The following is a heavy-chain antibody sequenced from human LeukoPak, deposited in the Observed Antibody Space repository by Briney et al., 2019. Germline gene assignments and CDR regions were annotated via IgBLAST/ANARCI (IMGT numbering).Heavy chain of an antibody. D-gene: IGHD6-19*01. V-gene: IGHV4-59*01. J-gene: IGHJ5*02. Sequence: KSSETLSLTCTVSGGSISSYYWSWIRQPPGKGLEWIGYIYYSGSTNYNPSLKSRVTISVDTSKNQFSLKLSSVTAADTAVYYCVAVAGTNWFDPWGQGTLVTVSS. CDR2: IYYSGST. CDR1: GGSISSYY. CDR3: VAVAGTNWFDP.